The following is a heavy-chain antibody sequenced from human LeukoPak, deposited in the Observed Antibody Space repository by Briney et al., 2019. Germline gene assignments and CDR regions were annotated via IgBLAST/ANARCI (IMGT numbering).Heavy chain of an antibody. V-gene: IGHV4-39*01. J-gene: IGHJ4*02. Sequence: KPSETPSIPCTVSGGSISGSGYYWGWIRQPPGKGLEWIVSNHYSGSGYYNPSLKSRVTISVDTSKNQFSLKLSSVTAADTAVYYCARHMGEDSGDYYFDYWGQGTLVTVSS. CDR3: ARHMGEDSGDYYFDY. CDR2: NHYSGSG. D-gene: IGHD3-16*01. CDR1: GGSISGSGYY.